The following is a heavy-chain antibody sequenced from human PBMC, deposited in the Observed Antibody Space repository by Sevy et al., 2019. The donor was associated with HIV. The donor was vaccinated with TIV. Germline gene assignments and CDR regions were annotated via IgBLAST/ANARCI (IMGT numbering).Heavy chain of an antibody. CDR1: GFTFSTYS. J-gene: IGHJ4*02. CDR2: ISDTGTST. CDR3: AKFAGDFPHFDF. D-gene: IGHD7-27*01. Sequence: GGSLRLSCAASGFTFSTYSMTWVRQAPRKGLEWVSAISDTGTSTYYTDSVEGRFTISSDNSKSTRFLHMNSLGAEDTALYYCAKFAGDFPHFDFWGLGTLVSVSS. V-gene: IGHV3-23*01.